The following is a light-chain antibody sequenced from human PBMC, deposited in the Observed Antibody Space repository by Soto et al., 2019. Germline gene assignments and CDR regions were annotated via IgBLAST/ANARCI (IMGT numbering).Light chain of an antibody. CDR2: EVT. V-gene: IGLV2-14*01. Sequence: QSVLTQPASVSGSPGQSITISCTGTSSDVGSYDYVSWYQQHPGKAPKLIISEVTHRPSGVSNRFSGSKSGNTASLTISGLQAEDEADYYCSSSASSTVVFGGGTQLTVL. CDR1: SSDVGSYDY. J-gene: IGLJ2*01. CDR3: SSSASSTVV.